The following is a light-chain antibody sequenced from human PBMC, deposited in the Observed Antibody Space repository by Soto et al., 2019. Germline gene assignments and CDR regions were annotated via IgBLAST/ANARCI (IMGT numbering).Light chain of an antibody. V-gene: IGKV1-5*01. Sequence: DIQMTQSPSTLSASVGDRVIITCRASQSLGTWLAWYQQKPGTAPVLVIYDVSRLESGDPSRFSGRGSCTEFTLTISSLQPDDFSTYYCQQYFSYPLPFGGRTKVEIK. CDR2: DVS. J-gene: IGKJ4*01. CDR3: QQYFSYPLP. CDR1: QSLGTW.